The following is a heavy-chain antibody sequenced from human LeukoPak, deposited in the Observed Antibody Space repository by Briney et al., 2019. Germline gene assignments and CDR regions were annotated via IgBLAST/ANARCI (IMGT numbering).Heavy chain of an antibody. CDR1: GYTFTSYA. J-gene: IGHJ5*02. Sequence: ASVKVSCKASGYTFTSYAMNWVRQAPGQGLEWMGWINTNTGNPTYAQGFTGRFVFSLDTSVSTAYLQISSLKAEDTAAYYCASDSWFGELRSHSFDPWGQGTLVTVSS. CDR3: ASDSWFGELRSHSFDP. CDR2: INTNTGNP. V-gene: IGHV7-4-1*02. D-gene: IGHD3-10*01.